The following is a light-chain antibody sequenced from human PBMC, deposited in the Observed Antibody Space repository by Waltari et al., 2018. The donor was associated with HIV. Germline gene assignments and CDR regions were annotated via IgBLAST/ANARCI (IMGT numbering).Light chain of an antibody. CDR3: PSYTSFSTGL. V-gene: IGLV2-23*01. Sequence: QSALTQPASVSGAPGQSIPTWCPGGGSDVGSYSLWSWYQHHPGEAPKLMIYEGNMRPAGVSTHLPVSRAGNAASLTISELQEEGEPDYDRPSYTSFSTGLFGRG. CDR2: EGN. J-gene: IGLJ2*01. CDR1: GSDVGSYSL.